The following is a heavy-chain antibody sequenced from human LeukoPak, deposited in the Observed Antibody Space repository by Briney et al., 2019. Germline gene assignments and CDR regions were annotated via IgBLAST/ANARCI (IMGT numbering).Heavy chain of an antibody. Sequence: GGSLRLSCAASGFTFSSYAMSWVRQAPGKGLEWVSSIGPTGTDRYYADSVRGRFTISRDNAENSMYLQMDSLRDEDTAVYYCATETIGRHYDYWGQGTLLTVSS. J-gene: IGHJ4*02. V-gene: IGHV3-21*01. D-gene: IGHD1-14*01. CDR1: GFTFSSYA. CDR2: IGPTGTDR. CDR3: ATETIGRHYDY.